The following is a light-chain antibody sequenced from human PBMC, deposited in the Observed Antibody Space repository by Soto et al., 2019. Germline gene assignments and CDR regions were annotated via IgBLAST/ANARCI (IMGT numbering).Light chain of an antibody. Sequence: EIVLTQSPATLCLSPGQGATLSCRASQSVSSDLAWYQQKPGQAPRLLMYEVSTRAAGIPARFRGGGSGTDFTLTISSLEPEDFAIYYCQQRSDWPWTFGQGTKVDIK. CDR3: QQRSDWPWT. CDR2: EVS. V-gene: IGKV3-11*01. CDR1: QSVSSD. J-gene: IGKJ1*01.